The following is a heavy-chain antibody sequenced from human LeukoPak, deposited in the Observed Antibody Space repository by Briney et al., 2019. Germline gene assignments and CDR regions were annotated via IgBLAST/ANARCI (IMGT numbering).Heavy chain of an antibody. V-gene: IGHV3-21*06. Sequence: GGSLRLSCAASGFTFSDYNMNWVRQAPGKGLEWVSFISSSATYIYYADSVKGRFTISRDNAKTSLSLQMNSLRAEDTAVYYCARILVVPAANYYYSYGMDVWGQGTTVTVSS. CDR3: ARILVVPAANYYYSYGMDV. CDR2: ISSSATYI. CDR1: GFTFSDYN. J-gene: IGHJ6*02. D-gene: IGHD2-2*01.